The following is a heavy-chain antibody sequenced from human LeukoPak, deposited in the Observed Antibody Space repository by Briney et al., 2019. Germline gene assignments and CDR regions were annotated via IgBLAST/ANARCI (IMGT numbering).Heavy chain of an antibody. J-gene: IGHJ4*02. V-gene: IGHV1-69*13. Sequence: ASVRLSCKAPGGSFGRYAISWVRQAPGQGLEWMGGIVPILGTANYAQKLQGRVTITADDSTGTAYMELTSLRSADTAVYYCARSQGYSYGSSYWGQGTLVTVSS. D-gene: IGHD5-18*01. CDR1: GGSFGRYA. CDR3: ARSQGYSYGSSY. CDR2: IVPILGTA.